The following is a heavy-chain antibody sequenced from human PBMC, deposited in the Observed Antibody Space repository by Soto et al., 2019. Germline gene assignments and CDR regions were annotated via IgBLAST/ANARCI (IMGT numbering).Heavy chain of an antibody. D-gene: IGHD2-2*01. CDR1: GFTFSSYA. V-gene: IGHV3-30-3*01. J-gene: IGHJ6*02. CDR3: ARPIVVVPAATPSGMDV. CDR2: ISYDGSNK. Sequence: SLRLSCAASGFTFSSYAMHWVRQAPGKGLEWVAVISYDGSNKYYADSVKGRFTISRDNSKNTLYLQMNSLRAEDTAVYYCARPIVVVPAATPSGMDVWGQGTTVTVSS.